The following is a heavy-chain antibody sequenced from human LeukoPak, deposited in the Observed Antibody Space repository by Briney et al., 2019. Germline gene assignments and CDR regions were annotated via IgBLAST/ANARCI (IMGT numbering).Heavy chain of an antibody. V-gene: IGHV5-51*01. CDR1: GYSFTSYW. J-gene: IGHJ5*02. CDR3: AIPQWMSGGLNWFDP. D-gene: IGHD2-15*01. Sequence: GESLKISCKGSGYSFTSYWIGWVRQMPGKGLEWMGIIYPGDSDTGYSPSFQGQVTISADKSISTAYLQWSSLKASDTAMYYCAIPQWMSGGLNWFDPWGQGTLVTVSS. CDR2: IYPGDSDT.